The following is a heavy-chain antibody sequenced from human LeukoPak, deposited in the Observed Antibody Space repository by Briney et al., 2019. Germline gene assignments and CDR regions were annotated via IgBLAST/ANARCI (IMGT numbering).Heavy chain of an antibody. Sequence: SETLSLTCTVSGGSISSSSYYWGWIRQPPGKGLEWIGSIYYSGSTYYNPSLKSRVTISVDTSKNQFSLKLSSVAAADTAVYYCARWGRWLLFDYWGQGTLVTVSS. J-gene: IGHJ4*02. CDR2: IYYSGST. CDR3: ARWGRWLLFDY. CDR1: GGSISSSSYY. D-gene: IGHD5-24*01. V-gene: IGHV4-39*01.